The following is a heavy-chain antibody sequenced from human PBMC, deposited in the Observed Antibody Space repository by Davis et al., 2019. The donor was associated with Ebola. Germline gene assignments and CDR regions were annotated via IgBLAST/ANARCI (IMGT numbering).Heavy chain of an antibody. CDR1: GFTFSTYA. D-gene: IGHD1-26*01. CDR2: ITGNGGFI. V-gene: IGHV3-23*01. CDR3: ARKIAGSLPFDY. Sequence: PGGSLRLSCAASGFTFSTYAMHWVRQPPGKGLEWVAGITGNGGFIQDADSVKGRFTISRDNSKNTLFLQMNSLTAEDTAIYYCARKIAGSLPFDYWGQGTLVTVSS. J-gene: IGHJ4*02.